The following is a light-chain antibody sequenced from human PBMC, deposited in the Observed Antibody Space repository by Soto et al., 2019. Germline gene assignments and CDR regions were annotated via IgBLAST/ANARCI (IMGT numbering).Light chain of an antibody. Sequence: QPVLTQSPSASASLGASVKLNCTLSSGHSDYEIAWHQQQPEKGPRYLMKLNSDGRHNKGDGIPDRFSGSSSGAERYLTISSLQSEDEGAYYCQTWVNAIVVFGGGTKLTVL. CDR1: SGHSDYE. CDR3: QTWVNAIVV. J-gene: IGLJ2*01. V-gene: IGLV4-69*01. CDR2: LNSDGRH.